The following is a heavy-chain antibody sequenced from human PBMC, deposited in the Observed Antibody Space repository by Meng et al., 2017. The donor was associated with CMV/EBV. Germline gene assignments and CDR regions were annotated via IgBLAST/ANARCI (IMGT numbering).Heavy chain of an antibody. V-gene: IGHV3-53*05. Sequence: GESLKISCVVSGLTVSSTYMSWVRQAPGKGLEWVSVIYSGGTSYHADSVKGRFTISRDNSKNTRYLQMNSLRAEDTAVDYCANLAGGVPAANYWGQGTRVTVSS. J-gene: IGHJ4*02. CDR1: GLTVSSTY. CDR2: IYSGGTS. CDR3: ANLAGGVPAANY. D-gene: IGHD2-2*01.